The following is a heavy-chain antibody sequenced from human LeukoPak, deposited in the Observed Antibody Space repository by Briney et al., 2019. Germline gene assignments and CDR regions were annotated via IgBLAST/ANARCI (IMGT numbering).Heavy chain of an antibody. D-gene: IGHD3-10*01. CDR3: TTRRGNYYGSGSTTLVDY. CDR2: IKSKTDGGTT. Sequence: TGGSLRLSCAASGFTFSNAWMSWVRQAPGKGLEWVGRIKSKTDGGTTDYAAPVKGRFTISRDDSKNTLYLQMNSLKTEDTAVYYCTTRRGNYYGSGSTTLVDYWGQGTLVIVSS. V-gene: IGHV3-15*01. J-gene: IGHJ4*02. CDR1: GFTFSNAW.